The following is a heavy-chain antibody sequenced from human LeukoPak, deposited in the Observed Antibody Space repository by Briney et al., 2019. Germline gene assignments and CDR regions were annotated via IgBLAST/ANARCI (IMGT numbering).Heavy chain of an antibody. V-gene: IGHV4-59*08. CDR3: ARLSSSIAARRGYYYYGMDV. J-gene: IGHJ6*02. Sequence: SETLSLTCTVSGGSISSYYWSWIRQPPGKGLEWIGFIYYSGSANYNPSLRSRVTISVDTSKNQFSLKLSSVTAADTAVYYCARLSSSIAARRGYYYYGMDVWGQGTTVTVSS. CDR1: GGSISSYY. D-gene: IGHD6-6*01. CDR2: IYYSGSA.